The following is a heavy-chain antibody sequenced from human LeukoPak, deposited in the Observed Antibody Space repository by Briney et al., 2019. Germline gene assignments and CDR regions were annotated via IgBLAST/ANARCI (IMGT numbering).Heavy chain of an antibody. CDR2: INQDGSRK. D-gene: IGHD5-12*01. Sequence: PSETLSLTCSVSGDSISSSNYFWGWIRQPPGKGLEWVANINQDGSRKHYVDSVKGRFTVSRDNAEKSLYLQTNSLRAEDTAIYYCARLWGDATIFDLWGQGTLVTVSS. V-gene: IGHV3-7*01. J-gene: IGHJ4*02. CDR3: ARLWGDATIFDL. CDR1: GDSISSSNYF.